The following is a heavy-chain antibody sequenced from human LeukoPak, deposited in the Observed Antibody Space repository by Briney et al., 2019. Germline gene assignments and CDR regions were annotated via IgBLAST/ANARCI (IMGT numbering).Heavy chain of an antibody. D-gene: IGHD6-13*01. CDR1: GGSISSSNW. Sequence: NPSETLSLTCAVSGGSISSSNWWSWVRQPPGKGLEWIGEIYHSGSTNYNPSLKSRVTISVDKSKNQFSLKLSSVTAADTAVYYCARFRYVAAAATTTDYYYYYMDVWGKGTTVTVSS. J-gene: IGHJ6*03. CDR2: IYHSGST. CDR3: ARFRYVAAAATTTDYYYYYMDV. V-gene: IGHV4-4*02.